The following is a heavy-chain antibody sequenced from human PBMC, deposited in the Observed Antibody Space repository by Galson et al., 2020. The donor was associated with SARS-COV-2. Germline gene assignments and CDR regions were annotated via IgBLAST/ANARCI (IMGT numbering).Heavy chain of an antibody. CDR2: ISSSGRTI. V-gene: IGHV3-48*02. Sequence: GGSLRLSCAASGFTFSTYTMNWVRQAPGKGLEWISYISSSGRTIYYADSVKGRFTISRDNANNSVYLQMNRLRDEDTAVYYCARVGNYYYDTNGGWFYPWGQGTLVIVSS. J-gene: IGHJ5*02. D-gene: IGHD3-22*01. CDR3: ARVGNYYYDTNGGWFYP. CDR1: GFTFSTYT.